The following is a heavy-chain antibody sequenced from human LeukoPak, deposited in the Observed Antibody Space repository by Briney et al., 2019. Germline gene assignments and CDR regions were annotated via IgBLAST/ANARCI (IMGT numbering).Heavy chain of an antibody. CDR1: GFTFSSYE. CDR2: ISGSGSTI. D-gene: IGHD1-26*01. Sequence: PGGSLRLSCSASGFTFSSYEMNRVRQAPGKGLEWVSSISGSGSTIYYADSVKGRFTISRDNAKNSLYLQMNSLRAEDTAVYYCARARSHWGQGTLVTVSS. CDR3: ARARSH. J-gene: IGHJ4*02. V-gene: IGHV3-48*03.